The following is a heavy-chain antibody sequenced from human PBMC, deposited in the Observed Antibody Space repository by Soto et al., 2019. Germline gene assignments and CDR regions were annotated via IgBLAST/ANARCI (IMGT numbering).Heavy chain of an antibody. D-gene: IGHD1-26*01. J-gene: IGHJ4*02. CDR2: ISYDGSYQ. CDR1: GFAFNKFG. CDR3: AKGGEVGGVLGDH. Sequence: QVQLVESGGGVVQPGTSLRLSCEASGFAFNKFGMHWVRQAPGKGLEWVAFISYDGSYQYYADSVQGRLTITRDNSMNTLNMQLNSLRREDTAVYYLAKGGEVGGVLGDHWGQGTLVTVSS. V-gene: IGHV3-30*18.